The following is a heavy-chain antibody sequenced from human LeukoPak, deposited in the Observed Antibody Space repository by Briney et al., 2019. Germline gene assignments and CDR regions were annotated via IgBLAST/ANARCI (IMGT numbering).Heavy chain of an antibody. CDR1: GGSFSGYY. V-gene: IGHV4-34*01. J-gene: IGHJ4*02. CDR2: INHSGST. D-gene: IGHD3-22*01. CDR3: ARDSGSSGKFDY. Sequence: SETLSLTCAVYGGSFSGYYWSWIRQPPGKGLEWIGEINHSGSTNYNPSLKSRVTISVDTSKNQFSLKLSSVTSADTAVYYCARDSGSSGKFDYWGQGTLVTVSS.